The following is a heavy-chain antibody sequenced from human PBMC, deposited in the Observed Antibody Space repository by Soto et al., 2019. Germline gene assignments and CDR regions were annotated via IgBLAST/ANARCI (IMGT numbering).Heavy chain of an antibody. Sequence: ASETLSLTCSVSGGSIKNTNYHWGWIRQPPGKGLEWIGTLYYRGATDYNPSLKTRVTISVDTSKNQLSLNLSSVTAADTAVYYCFGVMAATLDYWGQGTLVTVSS. D-gene: IGHD2-21*02. J-gene: IGHJ4*01. CDR2: LYYRGAT. CDR3: FGVMAATLDY. V-gene: IGHV4-39*01. CDR1: GGSIKNTNYH.